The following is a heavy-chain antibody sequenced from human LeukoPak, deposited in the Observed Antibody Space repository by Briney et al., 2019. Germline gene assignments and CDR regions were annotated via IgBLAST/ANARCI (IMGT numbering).Heavy chain of an antibody. CDR2: IIPILGIA. J-gene: IGHJ4*02. CDR3: ARTPDYDILTGYYRYYFDY. D-gene: IGHD3-9*01. CDR1: GGTFSSYT. V-gene: IGHV1-69*02. Sequence: SVKVSCKSSGGTFSSYTISWVRQAPGQGLEWMGRIIPILGIANYAQKFQGRVTITADKSTSTAYMELSSLRSEDTAVYYCARTPDYDILTGYYRYYFDYWGQGTLVTVSS.